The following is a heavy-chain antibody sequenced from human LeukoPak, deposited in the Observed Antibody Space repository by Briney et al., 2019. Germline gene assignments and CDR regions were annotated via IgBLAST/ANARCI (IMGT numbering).Heavy chain of an antibody. V-gene: IGHV4-4*07. CDR3: AREGYYYDSSGYYFPFDI. Sequence: SETLSLTCTVSGGSISSYYWSWIRQPAGKGLEWIGRIYTSGSTNYNPSLKSRVTMSVDTSKNQFSLKLGSVTAADTAVYYCAREGYYYDSSGYYFPFDIWGQGTMVTVSS. CDR1: GGSISSYY. CDR2: IYTSGST. J-gene: IGHJ3*02. D-gene: IGHD3-22*01.